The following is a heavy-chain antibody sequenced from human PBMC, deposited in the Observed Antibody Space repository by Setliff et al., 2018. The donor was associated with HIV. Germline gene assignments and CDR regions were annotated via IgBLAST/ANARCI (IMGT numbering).Heavy chain of an antibody. D-gene: IGHD3-3*01. CDR2: INHSGSA. Sequence: PSETLSLTCAVYGESFSGYYWSWIRQPPGKGLEWIGEINHSGSANYNPSLKSRVTVSVDTSKNHFSLKLSSVTAADTAVFYCARVPFTTGFDYWGQGILVTVSS. CDR1: GESFSGYY. CDR3: ARVPFTTGFDY. V-gene: IGHV4-34*01. J-gene: IGHJ4*02.